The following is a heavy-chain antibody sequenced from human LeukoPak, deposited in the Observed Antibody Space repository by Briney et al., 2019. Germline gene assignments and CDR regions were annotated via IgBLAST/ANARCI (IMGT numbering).Heavy chain of an antibody. Sequence: GGSLRLSCAASGFTFSSYSMNWVRQAPGKGLEWVSSISSSSSYIYYADSVKGRFTISRDNAKNSLYLQMNSLRAEDTAVYYCAVWGDSNPDDAFDIWGQGTMVTVSS. V-gene: IGHV3-21*01. D-gene: IGHD2-21*02. CDR3: AVWGDSNPDDAFDI. CDR2: ISSSSSYI. CDR1: GFTFSSYS. J-gene: IGHJ3*02.